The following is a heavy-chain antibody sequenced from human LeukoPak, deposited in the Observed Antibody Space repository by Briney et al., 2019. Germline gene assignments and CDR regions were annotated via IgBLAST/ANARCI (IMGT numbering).Heavy chain of an antibody. J-gene: IGHJ5*02. CDR3: ARDEDGFDP. V-gene: IGHV4-59*01. CDR2: IYYSGST. Sequence: SETLSLTCTVSGGSISSYYWSWIRQPPGKGLEWIGYIYYSGSTNYNPSLKSRVTISVDTSKNQFSLKLSSVTAADTAVYYCARDEDGFDPWGLGALVTVSS. CDR1: GGSISSYY.